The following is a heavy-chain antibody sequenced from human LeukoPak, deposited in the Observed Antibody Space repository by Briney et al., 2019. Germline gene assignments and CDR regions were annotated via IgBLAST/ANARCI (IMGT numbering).Heavy chain of an antibody. V-gene: IGHV3-66*01. D-gene: IGHD6-6*01. Sequence: GGSLRLSCAASGFTVSSNYMSWVRQAPGKGLEWVSVIYSGGSTYYADSVKGRFTISRDNSKNTLYLQMNSLRAEDTAVYYCAREGSSSSGGYAFDIWGQGTMVTASS. CDR3: AREGSSSSGGYAFDI. CDR1: GFTVSSNY. J-gene: IGHJ3*02. CDR2: IYSGGST.